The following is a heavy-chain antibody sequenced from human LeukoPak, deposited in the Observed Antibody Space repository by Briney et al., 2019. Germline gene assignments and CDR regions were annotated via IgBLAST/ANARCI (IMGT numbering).Heavy chain of an antibody. D-gene: IGHD1-26*01. CDR2: ISAGNGNT. J-gene: IGHJ4*02. CDR1: GYTFTSYA. V-gene: IGHV1-3*01. Sequence: ASVTVSCTASGYTFTSYAIHWVCQAPRQRLEWMGWISAGNGNTKYSQNFQGRVTFISNTSATTAFMELSSLRSEDAAVYYCARDSGSGNSDYWGQGTLVTVSS. CDR3: ARDSGSGNSDY.